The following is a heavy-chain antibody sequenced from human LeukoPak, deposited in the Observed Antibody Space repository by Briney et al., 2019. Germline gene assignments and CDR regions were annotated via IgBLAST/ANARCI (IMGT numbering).Heavy chain of an antibody. CDR1: GFTFSSYA. Sequence: PGGSLRLSCAASGFTFSSYAMHWVRQAPGKGLEWVANIKQDGSEKYYVDSVKGRFTISRDNAKNSLYLQMNSLRAEDTAVYYCASLGYWGQGTLVTVSS. V-gene: IGHV3-7*03. CDR3: ASLGY. CDR2: IKQDGSEK. J-gene: IGHJ4*02.